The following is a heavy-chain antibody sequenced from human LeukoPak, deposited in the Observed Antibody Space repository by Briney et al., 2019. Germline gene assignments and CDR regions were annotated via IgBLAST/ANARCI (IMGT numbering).Heavy chain of an antibody. Sequence: GGSLRLSCAASGFTFSSYAMTWVRQAPGKGLEWVANIKPDGTTKFYVDSVKGRFTISRDNVLNSLYLQMNSLRAEDTAIYYCARSIPYGTTWYGRSDYWGQGTLVTVSS. CDR3: ARSIPYGTTWYGRSDY. J-gene: IGHJ4*02. D-gene: IGHD6-13*01. CDR1: GFTFSSYA. CDR2: IKPDGTTK. V-gene: IGHV3-7*03.